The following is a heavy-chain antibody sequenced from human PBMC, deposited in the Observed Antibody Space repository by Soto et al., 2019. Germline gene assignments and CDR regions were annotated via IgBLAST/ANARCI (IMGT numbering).Heavy chain of an antibody. CDR1: GFTVSSNY. Sequence: PGGSLRLSCAASGFTVSSNYMSWVRQAPGKGLEWVSVIYSGGSTYYADSVKGRFTISRDNSKNTLYLQMNSLRAEDTAVYYCARDAPGDFWSGYYPGLDYYYYMDVWGKGTTVTVSS. J-gene: IGHJ6*03. V-gene: IGHV3-66*01. D-gene: IGHD3-3*01. CDR3: ARDAPGDFWSGYYPGLDYYYYMDV. CDR2: IYSGGST.